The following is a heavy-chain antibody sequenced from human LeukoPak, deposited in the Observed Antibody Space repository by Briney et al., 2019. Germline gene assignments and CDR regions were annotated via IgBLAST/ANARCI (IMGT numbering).Heavy chain of an antibody. V-gene: IGHV3-23*01. CDR1: GFTFSTLA. Sequence: QTGGSLRLSCAASGFTFSTLAMIWVRQPPGKGLEWVSSIFPSGGEIHYADSVRGRFTISRDNSKSTLSLQMNSLRAEDTAIYYCATYRQVLLPFESWGQGTLVTVSS. D-gene: IGHD2-8*02. CDR3: ATYRQVLLPFES. J-gene: IGHJ4*02. CDR2: IFPSGGEI.